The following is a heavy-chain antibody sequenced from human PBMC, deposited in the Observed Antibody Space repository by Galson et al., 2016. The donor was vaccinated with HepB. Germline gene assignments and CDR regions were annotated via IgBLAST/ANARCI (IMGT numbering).Heavy chain of an antibody. CDR3: AREGNYYDNSFFRRENAFDI. CDR1: GFTFSSYW. Sequence: SLRLSCAASGFTFSSYWMHWVRQAPGKGLVWVSRINSDGNTTNYADSVKGRFTISRDNAKNTLYLQMNSLRAEDTAVYYCAREGNYYDNSFFRRENAFDIWGQGTMVTVSS. CDR2: INSDGNTT. D-gene: IGHD3-22*01. J-gene: IGHJ3*02. V-gene: IGHV3-74*01.